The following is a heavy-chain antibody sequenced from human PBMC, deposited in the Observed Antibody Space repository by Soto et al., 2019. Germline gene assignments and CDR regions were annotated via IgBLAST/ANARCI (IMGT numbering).Heavy chain of an antibody. CDR3: ATQVVAATRGTFDP. V-gene: IGHV4-39*01. D-gene: IGHD2-15*01. Sequence: PSETLSLTCTVSGGSISSSSYYWGWIRQPPGKGLEWIGSIYYSGSTYYNPSLKSRVTISVDTSKNQFSLKLSSVTAADTAVYYCATQVVAATRGTFDPWGQGTLVTVS. CDR1: GGSISSSSYY. J-gene: IGHJ5*02. CDR2: IYYSGST.